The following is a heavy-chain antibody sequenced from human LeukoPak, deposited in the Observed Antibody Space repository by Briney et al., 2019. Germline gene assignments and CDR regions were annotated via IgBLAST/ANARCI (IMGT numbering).Heavy chain of an antibody. CDR1: GGSISSSNW. Sequence: PSETLSLTCAVSGGSISSSNWWSWVRQPPGKGLEWIGEIYHSGSTNYNPSLKSRVTITVDKSKNQFSLKLSSVTAADTAVYYCARGPYYYDSSGYYSSHAFDIWGQGTMVTVSS. V-gene: IGHV4-4*02. D-gene: IGHD3-22*01. CDR2: IYHSGST. J-gene: IGHJ3*02. CDR3: ARGPYYYDSSGYYSSHAFDI.